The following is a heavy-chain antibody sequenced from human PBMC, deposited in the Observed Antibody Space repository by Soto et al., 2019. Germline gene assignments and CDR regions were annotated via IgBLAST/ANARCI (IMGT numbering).Heavy chain of an antibody. CDR1: GFTFSSYS. CDR2: ITSSSSYI. V-gene: IGHV3-21*01. D-gene: IGHD5-18*01. CDR3: ARDQPGYSYGYGLGY. J-gene: IGHJ4*02. Sequence: TGGSLRLSCATPGFTFSSYSMNWGRQAPGEGLEWVSSITSSSSYISYADSVKGRFTISRDNAKNSLYLQMNSLRAEDTAVYYCARDQPGYSYGYGLGYWGQGTLVTVSS.